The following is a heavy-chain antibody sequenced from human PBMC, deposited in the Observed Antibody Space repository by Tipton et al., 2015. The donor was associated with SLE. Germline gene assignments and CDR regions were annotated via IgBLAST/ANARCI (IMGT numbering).Heavy chain of an antibody. V-gene: IGHV4-34*01. CDR2: IADTGSP. D-gene: IGHD6-19*01. CDR1: GGSFGGYH. J-gene: IGHJ4*02. CDR3: ARGPFQRWPPGAY. Sequence: TLSLTCAVSGGSFGGYHWTWIRQPPGQGLEWIGEIADTGSPNYNPSLKSRATISLDTSKSQFSLILNSLTAADTAVYYCARGPFQRWPPGAYWGQGTLVTVSS.